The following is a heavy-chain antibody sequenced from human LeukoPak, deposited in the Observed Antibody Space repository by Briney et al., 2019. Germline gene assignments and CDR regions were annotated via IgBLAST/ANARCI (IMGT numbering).Heavy chain of an antibody. V-gene: IGHV4-59*08. CDR3: ARPGGTVAINDAFDI. Sequence: PSETLSLTCTVSSGSIISYYWSWIRQTPGKPLEWIGYIYYSGRTSYNPSLKSRVTISVDTSNNQFSLRLDSVTAADMAVYFCARPGGTVAINDAFDIWGQGTMVTVSS. CDR1: SGSIISYY. D-gene: IGHD1/OR15-1a*01. J-gene: IGHJ3*02. CDR2: IYYSGRT.